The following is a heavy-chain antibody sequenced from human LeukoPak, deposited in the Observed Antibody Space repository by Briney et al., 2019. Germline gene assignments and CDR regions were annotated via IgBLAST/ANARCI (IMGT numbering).Heavy chain of an antibody. Sequence: PGGSLRLSCAASGFTLSSYWMSWVRQAPGKGLEWVANIKQDGSEKYYVDSVKGRFTISRDNAKNSLYLQMNSLRAEDTAVYYCARIDYGDYFDYWGQGTLVTVSS. CDR3: ARIDYGDYFDY. D-gene: IGHD4-17*01. CDR1: GFTLSSYW. J-gene: IGHJ4*02. V-gene: IGHV3-7*01. CDR2: IKQDGSEK.